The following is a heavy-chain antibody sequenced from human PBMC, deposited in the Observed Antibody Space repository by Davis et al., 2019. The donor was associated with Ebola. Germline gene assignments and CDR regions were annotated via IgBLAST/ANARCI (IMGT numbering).Heavy chain of an antibody. J-gene: IGHJ4*02. Sequence: PGGSLRLSCSASGFTFSSYAMHWVRQAPGKGLEYVSAISSNGGSTYYADSVKGRFTISRDNSKNTLYLQMNSLRAEDTAVYYCARGSSMGFDYWGQGTLVTVSS. CDR1: GFTFSSYA. CDR3: ARGSSMGFDY. D-gene: IGHD3-16*01. CDR2: ISSNGGST. V-gene: IGHV3-64*04.